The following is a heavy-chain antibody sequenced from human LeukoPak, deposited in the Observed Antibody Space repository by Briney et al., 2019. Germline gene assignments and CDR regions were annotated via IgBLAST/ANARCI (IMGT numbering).Heavy chain of an antibody. Sequence: GGSLRLSCAASGFTLSDYYMSWIRQAAGKGLEWVSYIGGSSSYTNYADSVKGRFTISRDNTENSLYLQMSSLRAEDTAVYYCARDIQGTSGHFDYWGHGILVTVSS. V-gene: IGHV3-11*06. CDR3: ARDIQGTSGHFDY. CDR2: IGGSSSYT. CDR1: GFTLSDYY. D-gene: IGHD1-7*01. J-gene: IGHJ4*01.